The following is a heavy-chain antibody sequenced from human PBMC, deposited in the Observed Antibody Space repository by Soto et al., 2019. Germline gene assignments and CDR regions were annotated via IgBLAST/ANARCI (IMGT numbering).Heavy chain of an antibody. J-gene: IGHJ4*02. CDR3: AKGIEYSSSSGDY. Sequence: GGSLRLSCAASGFTFSSYAMSWVRQAPGKGLEWVSAISGSGGSTYYADSVKGRFTISRDNSKNTLYLQMNSLIAEDTAVYYCAKGIEYSSSSGDYWGQGTLVTVSS. CDR1: GFTFSSYA. V-gene: IGHV3-23*01. D-gene: IGHD6-6*01. CDR2: ISGSGGST.